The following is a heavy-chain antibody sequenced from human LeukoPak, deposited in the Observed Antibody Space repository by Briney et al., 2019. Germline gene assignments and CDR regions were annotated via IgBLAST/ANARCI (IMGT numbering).Heavy chain of an antibody. V-gene: IGHV4-39*01. CDR1: GDSISDSNYY. CDR3: ARQSTIAAARIDP. Sequence: PSETLSLTCTVSGDSISDSNYYWGWIRQPPGRGLEWIANIYYSGSAYYGPSLKSRVTVSIDTSKNQFSLKLNSVTAADTAVYYCARQSTIAAARIDPWGQGTLVTVSS. D-gene: IGHD6-25*01. J-gene: IGHJ5*02. CDR2: IYYSGSA.